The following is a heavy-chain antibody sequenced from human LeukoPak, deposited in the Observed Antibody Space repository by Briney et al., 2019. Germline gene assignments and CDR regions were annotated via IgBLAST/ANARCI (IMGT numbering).Heavy chain of an antibody. CDR1: GGSFSGYY. V-gene: IGHV4-34*01. D-gene: IGHD3-22*01. J-gene: IGHJ4*02. Sequence: SETLSLTCAVYGGSFSGYYWSWIRQPPRKGLEWIGEINHSGSTNYNPSLKSRVTISVDTSKNQFSLKLSSVTAADTAVYYCARGVTESPMIEVVTLYDYWGQGTLVTVSS. CDR3: ARGVTESPMIEVVTLYDY. CDR2: INHSGST.